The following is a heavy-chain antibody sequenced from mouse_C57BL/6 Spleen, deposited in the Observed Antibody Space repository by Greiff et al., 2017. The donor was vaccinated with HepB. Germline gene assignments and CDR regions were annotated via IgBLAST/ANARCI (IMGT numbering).Heavy chain of an antibody. J-gene: IGHJ1*03. V-gene: IGHV5-4*01. CDR2: ISDGGSYT. D-gene: IGHD1-1*01. Sequence: EVQLVESGGGLVKPGGSLKLSCAASGFTFSSYAMSWVRQTPEKRLEWVATISDGGSYTYYQDNVKGRFTISRDNAKNNLYLQLSQLKSEDTAMYHCTRDSRYYYGSSPWYFDVWGTGTTVTVSS. CDR1: GFTFSSYA. CDR3: TRDSRYYYGSSPWYFDV.